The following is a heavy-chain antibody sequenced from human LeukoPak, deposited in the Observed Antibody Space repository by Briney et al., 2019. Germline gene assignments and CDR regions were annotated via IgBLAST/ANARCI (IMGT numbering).Heavy chain of an antibody. CDR1: GGTFSSYA. CDR3: ASSPIVGATWGPMDV. Sequence: GASVKVSCKASGGTFSSYAISWVRQAPGQGLEWMGGIIPIFGTANYAQKFQGRATITTDESTSTAYMELSSLRSEDTAVYYCASSPIVGATWGPMDVWGKGTTVTVSS. V-gene: IGHV1-69*05. CDR2: IIPIFGTA. J-gene: IGHJ6*03. D-gene: IGHD1-26*01.